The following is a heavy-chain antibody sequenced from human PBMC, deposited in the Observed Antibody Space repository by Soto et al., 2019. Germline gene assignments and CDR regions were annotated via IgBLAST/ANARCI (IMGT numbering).Heavy chain of an antibody. D-gene: IGHD6-13*01. CDR3: ARVQRSYIAAAGTPAYYYYGMDV. V-gene: IGHV1-2*02. CDR2: INPHSGGT. Sequence: VSVKVSCKASGYTFTGYSMHWVRQAPGQGLEWMGWINPHSGGTNYTQQHQRGITMTRDTSISTAYMEMSRLTSYDTAVYYCARVQRSYIAAAGTPAYYYYGMDVWGQGTTVTVS. CDR1: GYTFTGYS. J-gene: IGHJ6*02.